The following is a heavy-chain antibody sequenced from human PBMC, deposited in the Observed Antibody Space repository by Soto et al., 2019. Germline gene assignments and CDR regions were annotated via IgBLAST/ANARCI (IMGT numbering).Heavy chain of an antibody. J-gene: IGHJ6*02. CDR3: AMVDNFVTPTPQDV. Sequence: QVQLVQSGDEVRKPGSSVKVSCKASGYIFVNYGIAWVRQAPGQGLEWMGWISPYSGNTHYASKVQGRLTMTPAASTGPAYRDLGSLTSDETPVYCCAMVDNFVTPTPQDVCGQGATVTVSS. D-gene: IGHD3-16*02. V-gene: IGHV1-18*01. CDR1: GYIFVNYG. CDR2: ISPYSGNT.